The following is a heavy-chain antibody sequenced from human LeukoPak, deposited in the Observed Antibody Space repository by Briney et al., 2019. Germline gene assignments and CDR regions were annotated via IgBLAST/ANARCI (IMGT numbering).Heavy chain of an antibody. CDR1: GYTFTSCD. CDR3: TRGSSGRRDN. D-gene: IGHD6-19*01. V-gene: IGHV1-8*01. J-gene: IGHJ4*02. Sequence: ASVKVSCKASGYTFTSCDITWVRQATGQGLEWMGWMNPNSGNTGYGQSFQGRITMPRDISIGTAYMESSNLTSEDTAIYYCTRGSSGRRDNWGQGTLVTVSA. CDR2: MNPNSGNT.